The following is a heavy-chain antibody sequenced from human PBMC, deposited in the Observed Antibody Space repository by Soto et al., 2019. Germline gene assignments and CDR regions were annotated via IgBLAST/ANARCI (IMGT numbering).Heavy chain of an antibody. CDR1: GFTFSRYA. Sequence: GGSLRLSCAASGFTFSRYAMSWVRQAPGKGREWVSAISGSGGSTYYADSVKGRFTISRDNSKNTLYLQMNSLRAEDTAVYYCAKDRSIGSPNFDYWGQGTLVTVSS. D-gene: IGHD2-21*01. J-gene: IGHJ4*02. CDR2: ISGSGGST. V-gene: IGHV3-23*01. CDR3: AKDRSIGSPNFDY.